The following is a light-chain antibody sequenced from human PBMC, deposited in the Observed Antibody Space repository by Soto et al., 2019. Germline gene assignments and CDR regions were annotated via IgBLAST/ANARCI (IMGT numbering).Light chain of an antibody. Sequence: AIRITQSPSSFSASTGDRVTITCRASQGISSYLAWYQQKPGKAPKLLIYAASTLQSGVQSRFSGSGSGTDFTLTISCLQSEDFATYYCQQYYSYPLTFGQGTKVDIK. CDR3: QQYYSYPLT. CDR2: AAS. CDR1: QGISSY. J-gene: IGKJ1*01. V-gene: IGKV1-8*01.